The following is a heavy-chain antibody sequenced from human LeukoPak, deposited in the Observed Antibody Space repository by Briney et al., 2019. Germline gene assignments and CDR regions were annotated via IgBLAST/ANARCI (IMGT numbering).Heavy chain of an antibody. J-gene: IGHJ4*02. CDR2: INQDGSGK. D-gene: IGHD1-1*01. CDR3: ARDFSLTRLERPFDS. Sequence: PGGSLRLSCAASGFTLSNHWMIWVRQAPGKGLEWVANINQDGSGKYYVDSVKGRFTISRDNAKNSLYLQMNSLRAEDTAVYYCARDFSLTRLERPFDSWGQGTLVTVSS. CDR1: GFTLSNHW. V-gene: IGHV3-7*01.